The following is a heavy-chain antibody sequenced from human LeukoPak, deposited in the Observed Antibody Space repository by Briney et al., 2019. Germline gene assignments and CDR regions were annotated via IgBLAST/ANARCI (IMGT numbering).Heavy chain of an antibody. Sequence: GGSLRLSCAASGFTFSNPWMSWVRQAPGKGLEWVSGINTSGGSTAYADSVKGRFTISRDNPRNTLYMQMNSLRAEDTALYYCAIMHPYYDGNGYWVQWGQGTLVTVSS. V-gene: IGHV3-23*01. CDR1: GFTFSNPW. CDR2: INTSGGST. J-gene: IGHJ4*02. D-gene: IGHD3-22*01. CDR3: AIMHPYYDGNGYWVQ.